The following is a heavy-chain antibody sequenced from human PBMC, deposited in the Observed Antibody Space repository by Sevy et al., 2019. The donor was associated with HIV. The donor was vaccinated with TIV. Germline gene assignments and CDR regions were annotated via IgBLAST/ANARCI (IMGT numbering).Heavy chain of an antibody. CDR3: ARAVMEISTWRSDY. D-gene: IGHD3-16*01. V-gene: IGHV3-21*01. Sequence: GSLRLSCAASGFTFSSYRMTWVRQAPGKGLEWVSCISSNSAYINYTDSVKGRFTIPRDNAKNLLYLQMDSLTAEDTADYYCARAVMEISTWRSDYWGQGTQVTVSS. CDR1: GFTFSSYR. CDR2: ISSNSAYI. J-gene: IGHJ4*02.